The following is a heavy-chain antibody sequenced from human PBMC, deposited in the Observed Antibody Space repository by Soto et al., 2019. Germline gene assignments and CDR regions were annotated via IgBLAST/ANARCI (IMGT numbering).Heavy chain of an antibody. CDR3: ARVPSIAAALGWFDP. J-gene: IGHJ5*02. D-gene: IGHD6-13*01. CDR2: IYYSGST. V-gene: IGHV4-59*01. CDR1: GGSISSYY. Sequence: SETLSLTCTVSGGSISSYYWSWIRQPPGKGLEWIGYIYYSGSTNYNPSLKSRVTISVDTSKNQFSLKLSSVTAADTAVYYCARVPSIAAALGWFDPWGQGTLVTVSS.